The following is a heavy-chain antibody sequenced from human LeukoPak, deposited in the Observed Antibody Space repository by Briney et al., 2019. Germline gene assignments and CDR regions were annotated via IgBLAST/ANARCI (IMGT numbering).Heavy chain of an antibody. CDR3: ARDTGSGWFDY. J-gene: IGHJ4*02. D-gene: IGHD6-19*01. Sequence: PSQTQSLTCTVSGGSVSGGNYYWSWIRQPAGKGLEWIGRISTSGTTNYNPSLKSRITISIGTSKNQFSLNLSSVTAADTAVYYCARDTGSGWFDYWGQGTLVTVSS. CDR2: ISTSGTT. CDR1: GGSVSGGNYY. V-gene: IGHV4-61*02.